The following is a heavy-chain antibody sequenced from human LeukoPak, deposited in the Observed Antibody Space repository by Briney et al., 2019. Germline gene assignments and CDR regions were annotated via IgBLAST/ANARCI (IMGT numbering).Heavy chain of an antibody. J-gene: IGHJ3*01. CDR2: IYTSGST. CDR3: ARDLYYYDSSGPGAFDF. V-gene: IGHV4-61*02. CDR1: GGSISSGSYY. D-gene: IGHD3-22*01. Sequence: SETLSLTCTVSGGSISSGSYYWSWIRQPAGKGLEWIGRIYTSGSTNYNPSLKSRVTISVDTSKNQFSLKLSSVTAADTAVYYCARDLYYYDSSGPGAFDFWGQGTMVTVSS.